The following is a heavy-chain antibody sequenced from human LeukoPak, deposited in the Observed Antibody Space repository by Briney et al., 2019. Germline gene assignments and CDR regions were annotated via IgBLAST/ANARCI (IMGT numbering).Heavy chain of an antibody. J-gene: IGHJ5*02. D-gene: IGHD2-2*01. Sequence: AGGSLRLSCAASGFTFSSYGMHWVRQAPGKGLEWVAFIRYDGSNKYYADSVKGRFTISRDNSKNTLYLQMNSLRAEDTAVYYCAKDREYCSSTSCFNWFDPWGQGTLVTVSS. CDR3: AKDREYCSSTSCFNWFDP. CDR1: GFTFSSYG. CDR2: IRYDGSNK. V-gene: IGHV3-30*02.